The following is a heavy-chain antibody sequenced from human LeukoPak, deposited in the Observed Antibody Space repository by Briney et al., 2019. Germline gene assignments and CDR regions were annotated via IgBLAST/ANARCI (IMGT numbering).Heavy chain of an antibody. V-gene: IGHV3-11*01. CDR2: ISSSGSTI. CDR1: GFTFSDYY. Sequence: AGGSLRLSCAASGFTFSDYYMSWIRQAPGKGLEWVSYISSSGSTIYYADSVKGRFTISRDNAKNSLYLQMNSLRAEDTAVYYCARCGSGSYYEYYFDYWGQGTLVTVSS. J-gene: IGHJ4*02. CDR3: ARCGSGSYYEYYFDY. D-gene: IGHD3-10*01.